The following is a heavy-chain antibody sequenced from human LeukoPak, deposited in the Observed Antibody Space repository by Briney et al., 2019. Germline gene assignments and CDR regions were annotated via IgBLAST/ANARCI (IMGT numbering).Heavy chain of an antibody. CDR3: ARDPYYYYGMDV. CDR2: MNPNSGNT. J-gene: IGHJ6*02. CDR1: GYTFTSYD. V-gene: IGHV1-8*01. Sequence: GASVKVSCKASGYTFTSYDINWVRQATGQGLEWMGWMNPNSGNTGYAQKFQGRVTMTRNTSISTAYMELSSLRSEDTAVYYCARDPYYYYGMDVWGQGTTVTVSS.